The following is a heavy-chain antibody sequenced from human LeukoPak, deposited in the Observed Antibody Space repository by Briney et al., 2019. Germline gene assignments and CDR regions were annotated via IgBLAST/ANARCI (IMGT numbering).Heavy chain of an antibody. CDR1: GFTFSSYS. J-gene: IGHJ4*02. CDR3: ARLGGYCSGGSCQIDY. Sequence: GGSLRLSCAASGFTFSSYSMHWVRQAPGKGLEWVSRINSDGNNTNYADSVKGRFTISRDNAKNTLYLQMNSLRAEDTAVYYCARLGGYCSGGSCQIDYWGQGTLVTVSS. V-gene: IGHV3-74*01. D-gene: IGHD2-15*01. CDR2: INSDGNNT.